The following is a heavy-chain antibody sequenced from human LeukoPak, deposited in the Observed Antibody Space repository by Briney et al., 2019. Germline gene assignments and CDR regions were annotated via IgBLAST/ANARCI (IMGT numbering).Heavy chain of an antibody. J-gene: IGHJ6*02. CDR2: ISGSGGST. V-gene: IGHV3-23*01. D-gene: IGHD3-10*01. CDR3: TTGDHEGPITMVRGVPVYYYYGMDV. Sequence: GGSLRLSCAASGFTFSSYAMSWVRQAPGKGLEWVSAISGSGGSTYYADSVKGRFTISRDNSKNTLYLQMNSLRAEDTAVYYCTTGDHEGPITMVRGVPVYYYYGMDVWGQGTTVTVSS. CDR1: GFTFSSYA.